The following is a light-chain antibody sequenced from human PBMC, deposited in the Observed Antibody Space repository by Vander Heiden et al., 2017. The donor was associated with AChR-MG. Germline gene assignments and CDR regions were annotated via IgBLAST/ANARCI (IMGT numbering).Light chain of an antibody. CDR3: QQYNSYSYT. Sequence: DMQMSQSPSTLSASGGESVTITCRASQSISSGLDWYQQKPGKAPKLLIYKASSLESGVPSRFSGSGSGTEFTLTISSLQPDDFATYYCQQYNSYSYTFGQGTKLEIK. J-gene: IGKJ2*01. V-gene: IGKV1-5*03. CDR2: KAS. CDR1: QSISSG.